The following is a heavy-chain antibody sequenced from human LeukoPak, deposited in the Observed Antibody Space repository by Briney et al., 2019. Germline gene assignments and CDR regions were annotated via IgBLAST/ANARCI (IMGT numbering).Heavy chain of an antibody. J-gene: IGHJ4*02. D-gene: IGHD5-12*01. Sequence: GASVTVSCKASGGTFISYAISWVRQAPGRGLEWMGGIIPIFGTANYAQKFQGRVTITADESTSTTYMELSSLRSEDTAVYYCARDLGGYSGYVGYYFDYWGQGTLVTVSS. CDR2: IIPIFGTA. CDR3: ARDLGGYSGYVGYYFDY. V-gene: IGHV1-69*01. CDR1: GGTFISYA.